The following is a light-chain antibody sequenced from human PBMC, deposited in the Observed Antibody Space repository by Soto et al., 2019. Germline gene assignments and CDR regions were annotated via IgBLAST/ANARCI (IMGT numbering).Light chain of an antibody. CDR2: DAS. V-gene: IGKV1-13*02. CDR1: QGISSA. J-gene: IGKJ2*01. CDR3: QQFNSYPPP. Sequence: AIQLTQSPSSLSASVGDRVTITCRASQGISSALAWYQQKPGKAPKLLIYDASSLESGVPSRFSGSGSGTDFPLTISSLQLEDFATYYCQQFNSYPPPFGQGTKLEIK.